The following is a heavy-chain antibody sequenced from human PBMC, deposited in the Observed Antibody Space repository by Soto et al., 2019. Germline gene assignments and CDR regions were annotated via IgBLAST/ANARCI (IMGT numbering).Heavy chain of an antibody. CDR1: GFSFNTSG. CDR3: ATKVRVTNYLYYGMDV. CDR2: IAFDGSQE. Sequence: QVQLVESGGGVVQPGRALRLSCAASGFSFNTSGMHWVRQAPGKGLEWVAVIAFDGSQEFYGDSVRGRFTISRDNSKNTLFLQMKSLTPEDTAVYYGATKVRVTNYLYYGMDVWGPGTTVTVSS. V-gene: IGHV3-30*03. D-gene: IGHD2-21*02. J-gene: IGHJ6*02.